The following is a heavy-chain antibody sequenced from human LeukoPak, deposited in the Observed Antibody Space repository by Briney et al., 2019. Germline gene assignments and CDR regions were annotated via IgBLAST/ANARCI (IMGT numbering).Heavy chain of an antibody. D-gene: IGHD6-13*01. CDR1: GFTFSSYA. J-gene: IGHJ4*02. Sequence: GGSLRLSCAASGFTFSSYAMHWVRQAPGKGLEWVAVISYDGSNKYYADSVKGRFTISRDNSKNTLYLQMNSLRAEDTAVYYSARDLAAAGTDYWGQGTLVTVSS. CDR2: ISYDGSNK. CDR3: ARDLAAAGTDY. V-gene: IGHV3-30-3*01.